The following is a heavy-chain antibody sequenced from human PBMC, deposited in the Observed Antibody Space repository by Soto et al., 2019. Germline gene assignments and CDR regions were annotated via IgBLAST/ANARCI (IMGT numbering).Heavy chain of an antibody. Sequence: GGSLRLSCAASGFTFSSYGMHWVRQAPGKGLEWVAVISYDGSNKYYADSVKGRFTISRDNSKNTLYLQMNSLRAEDTAVYYCAKEGPRIAVAGTEYFQHWGQGTLVTVSS. D-gene: IGHD6-19*01. CDR2: ISYDGSNK. CDR3: AKEGPRIAVAGTEYFQH. J-gene: IGHJ1*01. CDR1: GFTFSSYG. V-gene: IGHV3-30*18.